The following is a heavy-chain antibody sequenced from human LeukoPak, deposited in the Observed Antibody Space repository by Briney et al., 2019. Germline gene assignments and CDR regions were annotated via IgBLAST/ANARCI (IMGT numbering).Heavy chain of an antibody. CDR2: ISNDGIKK. V-gene: IGHV3-30*03. Sequence: GGSLRLSCAASGLTFSDYGMHWVRQAPGKGLEWVAVISNDGIKKDHADSVKGRFTISRDNSKNTVYLQMNSLRTDDTAVYYCASVRYFDWLVDNWSQGTLVTVSS. CDR1: GLTFSDYG. J-gene: IGHJ4*02. D-gene: IGHD3-9*01. CDR3: ASVRYFDWLVDN.